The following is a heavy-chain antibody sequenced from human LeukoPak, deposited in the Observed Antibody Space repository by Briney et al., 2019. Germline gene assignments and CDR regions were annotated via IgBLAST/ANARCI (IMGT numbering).Heavy chain of an antibody. J-gene: IGHJ4*02. Sequence: GGSLRLSCAASGFTFSSYAMHWVRQAPGKGLEWVAVISYDGSNKYYADSVKGRFTISRDNSKNTLYLQMNSLRAEDTAVYYCARLRETDFDYWGQGTLVTVSS. CDR1: GFTFSSYA. CDR2: ISYDGSNK. D-gene: IGHD5-24*01. V-gene: IGHV3-30-3*01. CDR3: ARLRETDFDY.